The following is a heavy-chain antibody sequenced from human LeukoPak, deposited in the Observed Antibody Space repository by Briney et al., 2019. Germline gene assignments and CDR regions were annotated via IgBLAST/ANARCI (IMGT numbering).Heavy chain of an antibody. D-gene: IGHD4-23*01. Sequence: PGGSLRLSCAASGFTVSSNYMSWVRQAPGKGLEWVSVIYSGGSTYYADSVKGRFTISRDNSKNTLYLQMNSLRAEDTAVYYCLTIVETPIDAFDIWGQGAMVTVSS. CDR2: IYSGGST. CDR3: LTIVETPIDAFDI. V-gene: IGHV3-53*01. J-gene: IGHJ3*02. CDR1: GFTVSSNY.